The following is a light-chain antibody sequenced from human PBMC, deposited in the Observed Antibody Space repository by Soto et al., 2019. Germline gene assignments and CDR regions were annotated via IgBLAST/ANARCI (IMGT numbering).Light chain of an antibody. V-gene: IGKV1-5*01. CDR2: DAS. J-gene: IGKJ4*01. CDR1: QSISSW. Sequence: IQMTQSPSTLSASVGDRVTITFRASQSISSWLAWYQQKLGRAPRLLIYDASSLESGVPSRFSGSGYGTEFTLTISSLQPDDFATYYCQQYNTYSSLTFGGGTKVAIK. CDR3: QQYNTYSSLT.